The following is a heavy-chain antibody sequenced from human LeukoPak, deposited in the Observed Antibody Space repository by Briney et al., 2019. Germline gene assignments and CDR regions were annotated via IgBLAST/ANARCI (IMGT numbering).Heavy chain of an antibody. Sequence: GGSLRLSCAASGFTFSSYGMHWVRQAPGKGLEWVAVISYDGSNKYYADSVKGRFTISRDNSKNTLYLQMNSLRAEDTAVYYCAKDQDDYGDYRLFDYWGQGTLVTVSS. CDR2: ISYDGSNK. CDR3: AKDQDDYGDYRLFDY. J-gene: IGHJ4*02. V-gene: IGHV3-30*18. D-gene: IGHD4-17*01. CDR1: GFTFSSYG.